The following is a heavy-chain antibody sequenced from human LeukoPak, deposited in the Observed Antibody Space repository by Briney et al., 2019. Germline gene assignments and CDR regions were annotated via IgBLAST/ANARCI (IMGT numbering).Heavy chain of an antibody. Sequence: SETLSLTCTVSGGSISSGDYYWRWIRQPPGKGLEWIGYIYYSGSTYYNPSLKSRVTISVNTSKNQFSLKLSSVTAADTAVYYCARGLSDIVATIGAGGEIDYWGQGTLVTVSS. CDR1: GGSISSGDYY. J-gene: IGHJ4*02. CDR2: IYYSGST. D-gene: IGHD5-12*01. V-gene: IGHV4-30-4*08. CDR3: ARGLSDIVATIGAGGEIDY.